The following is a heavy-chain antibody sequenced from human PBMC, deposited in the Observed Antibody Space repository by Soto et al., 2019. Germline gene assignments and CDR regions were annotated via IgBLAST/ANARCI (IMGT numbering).Heavy chain of an antibody. D-gene: IGHD5-18*01. V-gene: IGHV5-51*01. CDR1: VGSESRYW. J-gene: IGHJ4*02. Sequence: VEALKSSGEGCVGSESRYWRGWVRQMHGKGLEWRGIIYPGDSDTRYSPSFQGQVTISADKSISTAYLQWSSLKASDTAMYYCARLPARGYSYVSPFDYWGQGTLVTVSS. CDR3: ARLPARGYSYVSPFDY. CDR2: IYPGDSDT.